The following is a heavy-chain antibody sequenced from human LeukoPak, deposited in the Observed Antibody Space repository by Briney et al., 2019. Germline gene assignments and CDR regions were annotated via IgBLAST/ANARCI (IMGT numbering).Heavy chain of an antibody. CDR2: IKSDGSST. CDR3: AREDISGNLWPNDAFDI. Sequence: LTGGSLRLSCAASGFTFSNYWMHWVRQAPGEELVWVSRIKSDGSSTNYADSVKGRFTISRDNSKNTLYLQMNSLRAEDTAVYYCAREDISGNLWPNDAFDIWGQGTMVTVSS. CDR1: GFTFSNYW. D-gene: IGHD3-22*01. V-gene: IGHV3-74*01. J-gene: IGHJ3*02.